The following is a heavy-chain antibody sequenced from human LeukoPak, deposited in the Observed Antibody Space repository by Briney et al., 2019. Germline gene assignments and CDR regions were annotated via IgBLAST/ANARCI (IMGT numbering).Heavy chain of an antibody. CDR3: ARSLSPEGYYYGMDV. J-gene: IGHJ6*02. CDR2: INPSGGST. CDR1: GYTFTGYY. Sequence: ASVKVSCKASGYTFTGYYMHWVRQAPGQGLEWMGIINPSGGSTSYAQKFQGRVTMTRDTSTSTVYMELSSLRSEDTAVYYCARSLSPEGYYYGMDVWGQGTTVTVSS. V-gene: IGHV1-46*01.